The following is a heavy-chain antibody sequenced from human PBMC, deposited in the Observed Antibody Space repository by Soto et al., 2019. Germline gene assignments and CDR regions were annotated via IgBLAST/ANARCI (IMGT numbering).Heavy chain of an antibody. Sequence: EVQLLESGGGLVQPGGSLRLSCAASGFTFSSYAMSWVRQAPGKGLEWVSGVSGSSESRSYADSVKGRFTTSKDNSKSTVYLQMNSLRAEDTAVYFCAKDWCSGATCYCLENWGQGTLVTVSS. CDR2: VSGSSESR. J-gene: IGHJ4*02. CDR1: GFTFSSYA. V-gene: IGHV3-23*01. D-gene: IGHD1-26*01. CDR3: AKDWCSGATCYCLEN.